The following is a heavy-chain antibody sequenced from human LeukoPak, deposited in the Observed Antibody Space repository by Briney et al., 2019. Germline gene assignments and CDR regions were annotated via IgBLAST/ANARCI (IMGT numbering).Heavy chain of an antibody. CDR3: ARGRGYCSRTSCYYYFDY. D-gene: IGHD2-2*01. V-gene: IGHV4-34*01. CDR2: INHSGST. CDR1: GGSFSGYY. J-gene: IGHJ4*02. Sequence: PSETLSLTCAVYGGSFSGYYWSWIRQPPGKGLEWIGEINHSGSTNYNPSLKSRVTISVDTSKNQFSLKLSSVTAADTAVYYCARGRGYCSRTSCYYYFDYWGQGTLVTVSS.